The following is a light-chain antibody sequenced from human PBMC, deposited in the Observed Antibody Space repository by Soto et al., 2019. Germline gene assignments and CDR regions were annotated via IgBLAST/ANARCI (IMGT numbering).Light chain of an antibody. CDR3: QQSNSFPLT. J-gene: IGKJ4*01. CDR2: AAS. V-gene: IGKV1-12*01. Sequence: DIQMTQSPSSVSASVGDRVTLTCRASQGISSRLAWYQQKPGKAPTLLIYAASSLQSGGPSRFSGGGSETDFTLTIGSLKPEDLATYYGQQSNSFPLTSGGGTKVK. CDR1: QGISSR.